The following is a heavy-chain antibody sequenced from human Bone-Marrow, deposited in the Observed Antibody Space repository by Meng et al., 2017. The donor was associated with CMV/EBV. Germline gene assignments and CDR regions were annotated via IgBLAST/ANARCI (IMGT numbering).Heavy chain of an antibody. CDR2: INSDGSSS. CDR1: GFTFSSKW. D-gene: IGHD3-22*01. Sequence: GESLKISWAASGFTFSSKWTHWVRQAPGKGLVWVSRINSDGSSSSYADSVKGRFTISRDNAKNTLYLQMNSLGAEDTAVYYCVRGVYSSPNYYGMDVWGQGTTVTVSS. J-gene: IGHJ6*02. CDR3: VRGVYSSPNYYGMDV. V-gene: IGHV3-74*01.